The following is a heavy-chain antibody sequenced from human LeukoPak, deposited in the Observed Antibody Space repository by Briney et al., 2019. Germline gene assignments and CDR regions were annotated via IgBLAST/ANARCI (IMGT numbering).Heavy chain of an antibody. V-gene: IGHV3-49*04. CDR3: TRAGYYCATPLFEY. CDR2: IRSKSYGGAA. Sequence: GRSLRLSCRGSGYNFGNYAVSWVREAPGKGLEWVSLIRSKSYGGAAEYAASVRGRFTISRDDSSNSGYLQMNSLKTEDTAIYYCTRAGYYCATPLFEYWGPGTVVTVSP. J-gene: IGHJ4*02. CDR1: GYNFGNYA. D-gene: IGHD1-26*01.